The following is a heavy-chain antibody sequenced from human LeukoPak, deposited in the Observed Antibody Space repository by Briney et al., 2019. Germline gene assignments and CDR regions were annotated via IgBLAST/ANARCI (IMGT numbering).Heavy chain of an antibody. Sequence: SVTVSFKASGGSFTFTSHAISWVRQAPGQGLEWMGGIIPIYGSATYAQKFQGRVTITSDESTRTVYMELSSLRPEDSAVHYCAGFFYDNSGDAFDIWGQGTMVTVS. CDR3: AGFFYDNSGDAFDI. CDR1: GGSFTFTSHA. V-gene: IGHV1-69*13. CDR2: IIPIYGSA. J-gene: IGHJ3*02. D-gene: IGHD3-22*01.